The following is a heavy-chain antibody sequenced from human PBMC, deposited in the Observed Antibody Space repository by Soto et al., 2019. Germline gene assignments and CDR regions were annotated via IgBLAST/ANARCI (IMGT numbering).Heavy chain of an antibody. D-gene: IGHD1-26*01. Sequence: QITLKESGPTLVKPTQTLTLTCTFSGFSLSTRGVGVGWISQPPGKALECLALIYWDDDKRYSPSLKSRLTITKDTSTNQVVLTMTNMDPVDTDTYYCAHRLWEGFDYWGQGTLVTVSS. J-gene: IGHJ4*02. CDR3: AHRLWEGFDY. CDR2: IYWDDDK. V-gene: IGHV2-5*02. CDR1: GFSLSTRGVG.